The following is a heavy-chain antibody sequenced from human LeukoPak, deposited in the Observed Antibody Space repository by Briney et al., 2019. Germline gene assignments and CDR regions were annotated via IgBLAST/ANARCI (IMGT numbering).Heavy chain of an antibody. D-gene: IGHD5-24*01. CDR3: ARDGRSRDGYNYQAYYYGMDV. CDR1: AFTFSSYA. V-gene: IGHV3-30*04. CDR2: TSYDGGHK. J-gene: IGHJ6*02. Sequence: GGSLRLSCAASAFTFSSYAMHWVRQVPGKGLEWVAVTSYDGGHKYYADSVKGRFTISRDNSKSTLYLQMNSLRAADTAVYYCARDGRSRDGYNYQAYYYGMDVWGQGTTVTVSS.